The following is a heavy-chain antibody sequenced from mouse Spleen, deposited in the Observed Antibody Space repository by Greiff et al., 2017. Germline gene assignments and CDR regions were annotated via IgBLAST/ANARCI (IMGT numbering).Heavy chain of an antibody. CDR3: ARPTMITWYFDV. CDR2: ISSGSSTI. Sequence: EVQRVESGGGLVKPGGSLKLSCAASGFTFSDYGMHWVRQAPEKGLEWVAYISSGSSTIYYADTVKGRFTISRDNAKNTRFLQMTSLRSEDTAMYYCARPTMITWYFDVWGAGTTVTVSS. J-gene: IGHJ1*01. D-gene: IGHD2-4*01. CDR1: GFTFSDYG. V-gene: IGHV5-17*01.